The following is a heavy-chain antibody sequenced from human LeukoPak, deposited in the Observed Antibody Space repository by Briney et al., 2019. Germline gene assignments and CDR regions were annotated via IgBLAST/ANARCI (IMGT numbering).Heavy chain of an antibody. CDR2: IYYSGST. J-gene: IGHJ5*02. CDR3: ARERVTTYGWLDP. CDR1: GRSVSSGSYY. V-gene: IGHV4-61*01. D-gene: IGHD3-10*02. Sequence: PSESLSLTWTVSGRSVSSGSYYWSWVREPPGKGLEWIGYIYYSGSTNNNPARKSRVTISVDTSKNQCSLKLSSVTAADTAVYYCARERVTTYGWLDPWGQGTLVTVSS.